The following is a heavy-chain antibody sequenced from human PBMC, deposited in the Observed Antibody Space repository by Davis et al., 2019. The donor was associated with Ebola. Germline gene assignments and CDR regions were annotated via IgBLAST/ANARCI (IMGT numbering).Heavy chain of an antibody. CDR3: ARAQGNYGDFDY. CDR1: GYTFTSYD. D-gene: IGHD1-7*01. V-gene: IGHV1-8*01. Sequence: ASVKVSCKASGYTFTSYDINWVRQATGQGLEWMGWMNPNSGNTGYAQKFQGRVTITRDTSASTAYMELSSLRSEDTAVYYCARAQGNYGDFDYWGQGTLVTVSS. CDR2: MNPNSGNT. J-gene: IGHJ4*02.